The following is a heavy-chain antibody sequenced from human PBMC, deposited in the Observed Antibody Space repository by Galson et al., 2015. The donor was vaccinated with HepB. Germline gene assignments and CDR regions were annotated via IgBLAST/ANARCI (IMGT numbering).Heavy chain of an antibody. CDR3: VRETPYYDSGIPFDY. CDR1: GFNFDHYS. Sequence: SLRLSCAASGFNFDHYSMNWVRQAPGKGLQWVSYIASSSSTIYYGDSVKGRFTISRDNAKSSLYLQMNRLRDADTAVYYCVRETPYYDSGIPFDYWGQGIMVTVSS. D-gene: IGHD3-10*01. CDR2: IASSSSTI. V-gene: IGHV3-48*02. J-gene: IGHJ4*02.